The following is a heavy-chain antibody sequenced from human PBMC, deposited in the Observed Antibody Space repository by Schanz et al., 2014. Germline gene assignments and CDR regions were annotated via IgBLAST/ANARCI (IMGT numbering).Heavy chain of an antibody. D-gene: IGHD1-26*01. J-gene: IGHJ5*02. CDR1: GGSISTYY. CDR2: IYYTGTT. V-gene: IGHV4-59*08. CDR3: ARLGSPHCATSDCHHDWFGP. Sequence: QVQLQESGPGVVKPSETLSLTCTVSGGSISTYYWSWIRQSPGKGLEWIGYIYYTGTTNYNPSLKSRVTIPVATPKNQSPRPRFCVTAADTAVYYCARLGSPHCATSDCHHDWFGPWGQGTLVTVSS.